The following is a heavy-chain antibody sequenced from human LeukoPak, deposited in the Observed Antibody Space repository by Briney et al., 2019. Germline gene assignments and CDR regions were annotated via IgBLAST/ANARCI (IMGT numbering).Heavy chain of an antibody. CDR2: IVVGSGNT. CDR1: GFTFTSSA. CDR3: AKVPRQHDNWFDP. J-gene: IGHJ5*02. D-gene: IGHD2-2*01. Sequence: GASVKVSCKASGFTFTSSAVQWVRQARGQRLEWIGWIVVGSGNTNYAQKFQERVTITRDMSTSTAYMELNSLRAEDTAIYYCAKVPRQHDNWFDPWGQGTLVTVSS. V-gene: IGHV1-58*01.